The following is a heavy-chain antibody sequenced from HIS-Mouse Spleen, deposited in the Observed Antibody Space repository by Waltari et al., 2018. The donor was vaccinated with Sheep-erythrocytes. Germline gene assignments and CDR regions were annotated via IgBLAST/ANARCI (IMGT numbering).Heavy chain of an antibody. CDR3: AQTGATTPHFDY. CDR1: GGTFSSYA. J-gene: IGHJ4*02. D-gene: IGHD1-26*01. V-gene: IGHV1-69*04. Sequence: QVQLVQSGAEVKKPGSSVKVSCKASGGTFSSYAISWVRQAPGRGVGWMGRRSRDLGIANYAQKFQGRVTITADNSTSTAYMELSSMRSEETAVYYCAQTGATTPHFDYWGQGTLVTVSS. CDR2: RSRDLGIA.